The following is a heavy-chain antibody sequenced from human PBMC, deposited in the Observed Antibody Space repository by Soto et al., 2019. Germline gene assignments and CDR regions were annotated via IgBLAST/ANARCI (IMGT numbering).Heavy chain of an antibody. CDR2: VYRTGST. CDR3: ARARATIAEAAIFDC. D-gene: IGHD6-13*01. Sequence: PSEILSLTCAVSGGSISTSNWWSWVRQPPGKGLEWIGEVYRTGSTNYNPSLESRLTISVDKSKNQFSLKLTSVTAADTAVYYCARARATIAEAAIFDCWGQGTLVT. V-gene: IGHV4-4*02. CDR1: GGSISTSNW. J-gene: IGHJ4*02.